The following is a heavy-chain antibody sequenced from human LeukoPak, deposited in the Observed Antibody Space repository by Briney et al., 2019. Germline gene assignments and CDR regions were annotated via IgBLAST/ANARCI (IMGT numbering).Heavy chain of an antibody. J-gene: IGHJ4*02. CDR1: GFTFSDYW. D-gene: IGHD6-6*01. CDR3: ARRGGSSSRRSPIDY. V-gene: IGHV3-7*01. Sequence: GGSLRLSCTASGFTFSDYWMTWVRQAPGKGPEWVANIKQDGSQRYYVDSVRGRFTISRDNAKDSLFLRMNGLRAEDTAVYYCARRGGSSSRRSPIDYWGQGTLVTVSS. CDR2: IKQDGSQR.